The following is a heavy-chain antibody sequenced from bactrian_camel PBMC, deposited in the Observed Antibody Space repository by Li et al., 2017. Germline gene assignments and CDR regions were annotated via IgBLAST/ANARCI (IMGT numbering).Heavy chain of an antibody. CDR2: FATDGMRT. J-gene: IGHJ4*01. D-gene: IGHD3*01. CDR1: GSTSMYWW. CDR3: ATPPPGGRVWVESVRLDPY. Sequence: HVQLVESGGGLVQPGGSLRLSCSAGGSTSMYWWMGWVRQPPGKGLEWVSTFATDGMRTYYGDSAKGRFTISRDKAKNTLYLQMNSLKTEDTAVYYCATPPPGGRVWVESVRLDPYWGQGTQVTVS. V-gene: IGHV3S1*01.